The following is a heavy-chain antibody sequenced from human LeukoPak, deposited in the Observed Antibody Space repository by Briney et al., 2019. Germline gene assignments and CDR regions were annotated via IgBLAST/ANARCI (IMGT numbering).Heavy chain of an antibody. Sequence: TGGSLRLSCATSGFTFSHYGMHWVRQAPGKGLEWVAVICNDGTDKYYGDSVKGRFTISRDNSKNTVYLQMTSLRVEDTAVYYCAKDAQRGFDFSNSLESWGQGTLVTVSS. V-gene: IGHV3-33*06. CDR2: ICNDGTDK. CDR3: AKDAQRGFDFSNSLES. D-gene: IGHD4-11*01. J-gene: IGHJ4*02. CDR1: GFTFSHYG.